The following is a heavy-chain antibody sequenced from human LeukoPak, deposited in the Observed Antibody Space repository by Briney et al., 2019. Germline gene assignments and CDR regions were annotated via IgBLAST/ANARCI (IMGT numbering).Heavy chain of an antibody. CDR1: GGSISSYY. V-gene: IGHV4-59*08. CDR3: ARQVKTYYGSGSFDY. D-gene: IGHD3-10*01. J-gene: IGHJ4*02. CDR2: IYYSGST. Sequence: SETLSLTCTVSGGSISSYYWSWIRQPPGKGLEWIEYIYYSGSTNYNPSLKSRVTISVDTSKNQFSLKLSSVTAADTAVYYCARQVKTYYGSGSFDYWGQGTLVSVSS.